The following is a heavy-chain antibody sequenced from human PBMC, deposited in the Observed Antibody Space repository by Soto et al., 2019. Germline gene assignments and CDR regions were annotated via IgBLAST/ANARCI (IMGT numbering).Heavy chain of an antibody. CDR2: IYHGGNT. D-gene: IGHD5-18*01. CDR1: GFTVSSNH. Sequence: VQLVESGGGLIQPGGSLRLSCAASGFTVSSNHMTWIRQAPGRGPEWVSTIYHGGNTYYADSVKGRFAISRDNSKTMLYLRMNSLRAEDTAVYYCATGVDTAKDGYWGQGTLVTVSS. CDR3: ATGVDTAKDGY. J-gene: IGHJ4*02. V-gene: IGHV3-53*01.